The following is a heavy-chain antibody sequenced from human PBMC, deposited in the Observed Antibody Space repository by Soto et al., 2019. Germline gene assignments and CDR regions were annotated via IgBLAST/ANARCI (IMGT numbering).Heavy chain of an antibody. V-gene: IGHV1-69*01. D-gene: IGHD3-16*01. CDR2: IIPIFGTA. CDR1: GGTFSSYA. CDR3: ARDRRWGDYVGY. Sequence: QVQLVQSGAEVKKPGSSVKVSCKASGGTFSSYAISWVRQAPGQGLEWMGGIIPIFGTANYAQKFQGRVTITAYEFTSTAYMELSSLRSEDTAVYYCARDRRWGDYVGYWGQGTLVTVSS. J-gene: IGHJ4*02.